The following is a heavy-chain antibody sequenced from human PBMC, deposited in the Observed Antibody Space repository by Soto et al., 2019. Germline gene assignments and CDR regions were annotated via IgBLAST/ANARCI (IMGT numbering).Heavy chain of an antibody. D-gene: IGHD2-2*01. CDR2: IIPIFGTA. Sequence: QVQLVQSGAEVKKPGSSVKVSCKASGGTFSSYAISWVRQAPGQGLEWMGGIIPIFGTANYAQKFQGRVTITGAEAKGTASTELTSLRSEDTAVYYCARGSRDIVLVPAAMRGDYGVDVGGQGVTVTVSS. J-gene: IGHJ6*02. CDR1: GGTFSSYA. CDR3: ARGSRDIVLVPAAMRGDYGVDV. V-gene: IGHV1-69*12.